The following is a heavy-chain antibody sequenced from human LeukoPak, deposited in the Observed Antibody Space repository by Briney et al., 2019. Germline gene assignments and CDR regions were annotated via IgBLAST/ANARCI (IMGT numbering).Heavy chain of an antibody. CDR3: ARNYDVSVGPVDY. CDR2: ISYDGSNK. CDR1: GFTFSSYA. V-gene: IGHV3-30-3*01. D-gene: IGHD3-3*01. J-gene: IGHJ4*02. Sequence: PGGSLRLYCAASGFTFSSYAMHWVRQAPGKGLEWVAVISYDGSNKYYADSVKGRFTISRDNSKNTLYLQMNSLRAEDTAVYYCARNYDVSVGPVDYWGQGTLVTVSS.